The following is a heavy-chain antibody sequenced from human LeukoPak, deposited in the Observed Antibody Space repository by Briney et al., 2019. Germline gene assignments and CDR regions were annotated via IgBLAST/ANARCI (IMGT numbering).Heavy chain of an antibody. J-gene: IGHJ6*04. V-gene: IGHV3-7*03. CDR3: AKDGVWGGCVDV. CDR1: RFTSSSYW. Sequence: GGSLRLSCVASRFTSSSYWMSWVRQAPGKGLEWVGNINQDGSEKYYVDSVKGRFTISRDNAKNSLYLQMNSLRAEDTAVYYSAKDGVWGGCVDVWGKGTTVTVSS. CDR2: INQDGSEK. D-gene: IGHD3-16*01.